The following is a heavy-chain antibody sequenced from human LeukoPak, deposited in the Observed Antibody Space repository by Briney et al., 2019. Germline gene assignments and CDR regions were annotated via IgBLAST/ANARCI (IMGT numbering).Heavy chain of an antibody. CDR2: ISGSGGST. CDR1: GFTFSSCA. Sequence: GGSLRLSCAASGFTFSSCAMSWVRQAPGKGLEWVSAISGSGGSTYYADSVKGRFTISRDNSKNTLYLQMNSLRAEDAAVYYCARDPPYCSGGSCYSQGSDPWGQGTLVTVSS. V-gene: IGHV3-23*01. CDR3: ARDPPYCSGGSCYSQGSDP. J-gene: IGHJ5*02. D-gene: IGHD2-15*01.